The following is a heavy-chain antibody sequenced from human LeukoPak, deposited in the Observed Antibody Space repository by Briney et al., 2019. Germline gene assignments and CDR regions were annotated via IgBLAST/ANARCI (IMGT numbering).Heavy chain of an antibody. CDR3: ASVTLSAYDGDY. Sequence: ASVKVSCKASGYTFTGYYMHWVRQAPGQGLEWMGWINPKSGGTNYAQEFLGRVTMTRDTSISTAYMELSRLRSDDTAVYYCASVTLSAYDGDYRGQGALVTVSS. CDR1: GYTFTGYY. CDR2: INPKSGGT. V-gene: IGHV1-2*02. D-gene: IGHD5-12*01. J-gene: IGHJ4*02.